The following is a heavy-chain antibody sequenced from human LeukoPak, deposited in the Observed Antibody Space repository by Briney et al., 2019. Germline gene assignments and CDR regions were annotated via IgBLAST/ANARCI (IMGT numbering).Heavy chain of an antibody. J-gene: IGHJ4*02. CDR2: ISGSGDST. D-gene: IGHD3-3*01. CDR3: VRVRGSKSSEWAFDY. V-gene: IGHV3-23*01. Sequence: GGSLRLSCAASGFTFSSYAMSWVRQAPGKGLEWVSAISGSGDSTYYADSVKGRFTISRDSSKNTLYVQMNSLRAEDTAVYYCVRVRGSKSSEWAFDYWGQGTLVTVSS. CDR1: GFTFSSYA.